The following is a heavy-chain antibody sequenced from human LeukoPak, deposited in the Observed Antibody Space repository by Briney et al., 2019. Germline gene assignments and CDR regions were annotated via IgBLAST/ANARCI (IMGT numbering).Heavy chain of an antibody. CDR3: ARDRAAYCGGDCYSGVGY. D-gene: IGHD2-21*02. J-gene: IGHJ4*02. V-gene: IGHV3-30-3*01. Sequence: QPGGSLRLSCAASGFTFSSYAMHWVRQAPGKGLEWVAVISYDGSNKYYADSVKGRFTISRDNSKNTLYLQMNSLRAEDTAVYYCARDRAAYCGGDCYSGVGYWGQGTLVTVSS. CDR1: GFTFSSYA. CDR2: ISYDGSNK.